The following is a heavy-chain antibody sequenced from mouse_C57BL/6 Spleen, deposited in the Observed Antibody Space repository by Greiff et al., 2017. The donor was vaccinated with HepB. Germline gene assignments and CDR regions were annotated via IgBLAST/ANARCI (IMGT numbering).Heavy chain of an antibody. V-gene: IGHV1-55*01. CDR3: SRQHYSNYNWFAY. CDR2: IYPGSGST. D-gene: IGHD2-5*01. CDR1: GYTFTSYW. J-gene: IGHJ3*01. Sequence: QVQLQQPGAELVKPGASVKMSCKASGYTFTSYWITWVKQRPGQGLEWIGDIYPGSGSTNYNEKCKSKATLTVDTSSCTAYMQLSSLTSEDSTVYYCSRQHYSNYNWFAYWGQGTLVTVSA.